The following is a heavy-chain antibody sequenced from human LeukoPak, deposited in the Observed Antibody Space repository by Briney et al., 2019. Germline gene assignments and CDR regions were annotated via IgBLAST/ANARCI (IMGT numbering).Heavy chain of an antibody. CDR2: INPNSGGT. CDR3: ARQGHDYGDYYLPTLPNYYYYGMDV. D-gene: IGHD4-17*01. V-gene: IGHV1-2*02. J-gene: IGHJ6*02. CDR1: GYTFTGYY. Sequence: ASVKVSCKASGYTFTGYYMHWVRQAPGQGLEWMGWINPNSGGTNYAQKFQGGVTMTRDTSISTAYMELSSLRSEDTAVYYCARQGHDYGDYYLPTLPNYYYYGMDVWGQGTTVTVSS.